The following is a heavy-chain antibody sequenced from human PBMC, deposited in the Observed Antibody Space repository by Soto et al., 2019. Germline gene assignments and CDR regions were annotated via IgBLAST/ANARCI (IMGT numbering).Heavy chain of an antibody. D-gene: IGHD3-22*01. V-gene: IGHV3-21*01. J-gene: IGHJ5*02. Sequence: GGSLRLSCVVSGITFSSFSMNWVRQAPGQGLEWVASISSNPNYIYYSDSVKGRFTISRDNAKNSLFLQMNSLRAEDTAVYYCASPYYYDSSGYLGGDLWGRGTLVTVSS. CDR3: ASPYYYDSSGYLGGDL. CDR2: ISSNPNYI. CDR1: GITFSSFS.